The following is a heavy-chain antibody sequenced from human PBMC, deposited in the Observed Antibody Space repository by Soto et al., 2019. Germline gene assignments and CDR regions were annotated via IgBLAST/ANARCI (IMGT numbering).Heavy chain of an antibody. CDR3: ARSSGGNFGIIIEGSNWFDP. J-gene: IGHJ5*02. D-gene: IGHD3-3*01. Sequence: ASVKVSCKAPGDAFTSYYLNWVRQAPGQGLEWMGVINPHGGSTKYAQKFQGRITMTRDTSRSTVYMELSSLRSDDTAIYYCARSSGGNFGIIIEGSNWFDPWGQGTLVTVSS. V-gene: IGHV1-46*01. CDR1: GDAFTSYY. CDR2: INPHGGST.